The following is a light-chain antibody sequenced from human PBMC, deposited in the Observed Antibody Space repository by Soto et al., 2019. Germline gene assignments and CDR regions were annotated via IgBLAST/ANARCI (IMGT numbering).Light chain of an antibody. CDR1: SGHSNYA. J-gene: IGLJ2*01. V-gene: IGLV4-69*01. CDR3: QTWGSGIVV. Sequence: QLVLTQSPSASASLGASVKLTCTLSSGHSNYAIAWHQQQSEKGPRYLMKLNSDGSHSKEVGIPDRFSGSSSGAERYLTISSLQSEDEADYYCQTWGSGIVVFGGGTKLTVL. CDR2: LNSDGSH.